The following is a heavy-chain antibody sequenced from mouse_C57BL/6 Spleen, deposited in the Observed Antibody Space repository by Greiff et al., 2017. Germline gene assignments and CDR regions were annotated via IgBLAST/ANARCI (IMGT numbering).Heavy chain of an antibody. Sequence: EVKLVESGGGLVQPGGSLSLSCAASGFTFTDYYMSWVRQPPGKALEWLGFIRNKANGYTTEYSASVKGRFTISRDNSQSILYLQMNPLRAEDSATYYCARSYDYDGYYFDYWGQGTTLTVSS. D-gene: IGHD2-4*01. CDR1: GFTFTDYY. J-gene: IGHJ2*01. CDR2: IRNKANGYTT. CDR3: ARSYDYDGYYFDY. V-gene: IGHV7-3*01.